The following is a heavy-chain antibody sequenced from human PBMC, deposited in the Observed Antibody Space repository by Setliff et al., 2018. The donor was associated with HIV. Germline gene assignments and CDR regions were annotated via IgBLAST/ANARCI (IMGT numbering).Heavy chain of an antibody. Sequence: PSETLSLTCAVSGYSIRSGFYWGGIRQSPGKGLEWIGSIFHSGSTDTSPSLRSRVTMSVDTSKNKFSLNLNSVTAADTAVDYCARWMTSRINRRHLRGDWFDPWCQGSLVTVSS. CDR2: IFHSGST. V-gene: IGHV4-38-2*01. CDR1: GYSIRSGFY. J-gene: IGHJ5*02. D-gene: IGHD1-1*01. CDR3: ARWMTSRINRRHLRGDWFDP.